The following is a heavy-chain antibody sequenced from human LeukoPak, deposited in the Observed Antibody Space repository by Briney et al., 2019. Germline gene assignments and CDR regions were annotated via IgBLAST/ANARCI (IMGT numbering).Heavy chain of an antibody. V-gene: IGHV3-23*01. Sequence: AGGSLRLSRAASGFTFTSYAMSWVRQAPGKGLEWVSAISGSGGSTYYADSVKGRFTISRDNSKNTLYLQMNRLRAEDTAVYYCAKPRPSYSSSWYDHWGQGTLVTVSS. J-gene: IGHJ5*02. CDR3: AKPRPSYSSSWYDH. CDR1: GFTFTSYA. CDR2: ISGSGGST. D-gene: IGHD6-13*01.